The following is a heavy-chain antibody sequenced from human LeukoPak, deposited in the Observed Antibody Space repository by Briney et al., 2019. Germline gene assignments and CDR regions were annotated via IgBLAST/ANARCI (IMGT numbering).Heavy chain of an antibody. Sequence: GASVKVSCKASGYTFTSYGISWVRQAPGQGLEWMGWISAYNGNTNYAQKLQGRVTMTTDTSTSTAYMELRSLRSDDTAVYYCASGRTIFGVVIMPLDYWGQGTLVTVSS. D-gene: IGHD3-3*01. CDR1: GYTFTSYG. CDR2: ISAYNGNT. V-gene: IGHV1-18*01. CDR3: ASGRTIFGVVIMPLDY. J-gene: IGHJ4*02.